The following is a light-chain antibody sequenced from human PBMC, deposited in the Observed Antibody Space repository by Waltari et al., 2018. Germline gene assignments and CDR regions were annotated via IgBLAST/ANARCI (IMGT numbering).Light chain of an antibody. CDR3: QTWGTGSNWV. CDR2: VNVDGSH. CDR1: RRPSRPA. Sequence: QPVLTQSPSASASLGASVKLTCTLNRRPSRPATAWHQQQPDKGPRYLMKVNVDGSHIKGDGIPDRFSGSSSGAERYLTISSLQSEDEADYYCQTWGTGSNWVFGGGTKLTVL. J-gene: IGLJ3*02. V-gene: IGLV4-69*02.